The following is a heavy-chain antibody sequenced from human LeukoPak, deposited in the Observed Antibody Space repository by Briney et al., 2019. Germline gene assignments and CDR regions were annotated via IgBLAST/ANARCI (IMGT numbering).Heavy chain of an antibody. CDR1: GFTFSSYW. D-gene: IGHD1-26*01. CDR3: ARVQWELNPPLFDY. J-gene: IGHJ4*02. CDR2: IKQDGSEK. V-gene: IGHV3-7*01. Sequence: PGGSLRLSFAASGFTFSSYWMSWVRQAPGKGLAGVANIKQDGSEKYYVDSVKGRFTISRDNAKNSLYLQMNSLRAEDTAVYYCARVQWELNPPLFDYWGQGTLATVSS.